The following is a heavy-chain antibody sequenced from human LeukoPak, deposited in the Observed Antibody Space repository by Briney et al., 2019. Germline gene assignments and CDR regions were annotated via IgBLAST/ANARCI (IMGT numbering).Heavy chain of an antibody. V-gene: IGHV4-34*01. D-gene: IGHD3-10*01. CDR2: INHSGST. CDR3: ARGGSCSRGYYYYYMDV. J-gene: IGHJ6*03. CDR1: GGSFSGYY. Sequence: SETLSLTCAVYGGSFSGYYWSWIRQPPGKGLEWIGEINHSGSTSYNPSLQSRVTISVDTSKNQFSLTLSSVTAADTAVYYCARGGSCSRGYYYYYMDVWGKGTTVTVSS.